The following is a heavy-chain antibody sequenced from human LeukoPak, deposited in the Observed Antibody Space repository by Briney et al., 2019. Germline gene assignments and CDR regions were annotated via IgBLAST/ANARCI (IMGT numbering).Heavy chain of an antibody. J-gene: IGHJ5*02. Sequence: GASVKVSCKASGGTFSSYAISWVQQAPGQGLEWMGGIIPIFGTANYAQKFQGRVTITADESTSTAYMELSSLRSEGTAVYYCARFPPYYYDSSGYYLDPWGQGTLVTVSS. CDR2: IIPIFGTA. V-gene: IGHV1-69*13. CDR3: ARFPPYYYDSSGYYLDP. CDR1: GGTFSSYA. D-gene: IGHD3-22*01.